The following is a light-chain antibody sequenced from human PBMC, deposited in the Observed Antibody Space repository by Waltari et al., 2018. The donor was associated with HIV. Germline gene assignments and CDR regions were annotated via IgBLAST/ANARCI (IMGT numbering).Light chain of an antibody. CDR2: DNP. J-gene: IGLJ1*01. CDR3: GTWDSSLRVYV. CDR1: NSNIGNEL. Sequence: QSVLTQPPSVSAAPGQKVTISCSGSNSNIGNELVSWYQQLPGTAPKLLISDNPEPPSGIPNRFSGSKSGTSATLDITGLQTGDEAEYYCGTWDSSLRVYVFGTGTKVTVL. V-gene: IGLV1-51*01.